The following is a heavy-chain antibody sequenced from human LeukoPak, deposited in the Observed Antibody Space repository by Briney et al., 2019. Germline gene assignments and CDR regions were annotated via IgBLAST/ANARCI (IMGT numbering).Heavy chain of an antibody. CDR1: GSTFSDYY. Sequence: GGSLRLSCAASGSTFSDYYMSWIRQAPGKGLEWVSYISSSGSTIYYADSVKGRFTISRDNAKNSLYLQMNSLRAEDTAVYYCARQRGEQWLIVSPNYYYMDVWGKGTTVTISS. V-gene: IGHV3-11*04. CDR2: ISSSGSTI. J-gene: IGHJ6*03. CDR3: ARQRGEQWLIVSPNYYYMDV. D-gene: IGHD6-19*01.